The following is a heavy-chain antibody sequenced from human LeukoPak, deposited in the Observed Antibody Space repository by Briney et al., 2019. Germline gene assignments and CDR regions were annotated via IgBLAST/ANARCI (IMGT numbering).Heavy chain of an antibody. CDR2: MNPNSGNT. Sequence: VASVKVSCKASGYTFTSYDINWVRQATGQGLEWMGWMNPNSGNTGYAQKFQGRVTMTRNTSISTAYMELSSLRSEDTAVYYCARAVGFVQSYYDFWGGYYRGAWFDPWGQGTLVTVSS. CDR1: GYTFTSYD. CDR3: ARAVGFVQSYYDFWGGYYRGAWFDP. J-gene: IGHJ5*02. D-gene: IGHD3-3*01. V-gene: IGHV1-8*01.